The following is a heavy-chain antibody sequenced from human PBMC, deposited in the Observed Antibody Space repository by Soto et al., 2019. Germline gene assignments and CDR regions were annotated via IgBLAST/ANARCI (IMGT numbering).Heavy chain of an antibody. CDR1: GGSFSGYY. CDR3: ARELTR. Sequence: PSETLSLTCAVYGGSFSGYYWSWIRQPPGKGLEWIGEINHSGSTNYNPSLKSRVTISVDTSKNQFSLKLSSVTAADTAVYYCARELTRWGQGTLVTVSS. J-gene: IGHJ4*02. V-gene: IGHV4-34*01. D-gene: IGHD3-9*01. CDR2: INHSGST.